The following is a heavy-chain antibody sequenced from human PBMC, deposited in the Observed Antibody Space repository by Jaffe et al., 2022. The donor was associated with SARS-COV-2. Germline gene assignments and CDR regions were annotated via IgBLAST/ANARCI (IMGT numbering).Heavy chain of an antibody. J-gene: IGHJ4*02. Sequence: EVQLLESGGGLVQPGGSLRLSCAASGFTFSSYVMSWVRQAPGKGLEWVSFITTGGDTTYYADSVKGRFTISRDNFKNTLFLQMSSLRAEDTAVYYCARGRIAPDFWDQGTLVTVSS. CDR1: GFTFSSYV. CDR2: ITTGGDTT. D-gene: IGHD6-13*01. CDR3: ARGRIAPDF. V-gene: IGHV3-23*01.